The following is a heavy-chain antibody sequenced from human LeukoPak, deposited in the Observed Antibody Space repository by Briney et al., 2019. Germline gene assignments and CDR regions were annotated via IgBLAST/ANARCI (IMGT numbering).Heavy chain of an antibody. V-gene: IGHV3-7*01. CDR2: IKQDGSEK. D-gene: IGHD2-2*01. J-gene: IGHJ4*02. Sequence: GGSLRLSCAASGFTFSSYWMSRVRQAPGKGLEWVANIKQDGSEKYHVDSVKGRFTISRDNAKNSLYLQMNSLRAEDTAVYYCARDPSPDYGDWWGQGTLVTVSS. CDR3: ARDPSPDYGDW. CDR1: GFTFSSYW.